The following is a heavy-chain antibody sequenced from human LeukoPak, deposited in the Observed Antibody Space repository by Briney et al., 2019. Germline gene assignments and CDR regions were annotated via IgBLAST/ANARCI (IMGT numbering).Heavy chain of an antibody. D-gene: IGHD6-19*01. J-gene: IGHJ4*02. Sequence: SETLSLTCTVSGYYISSGYYWGWIRQPPGKGLEWIGSFFHSGGTYYNPSLKSRVTISVDTSKNQFSLKLSSVTAADTAVYYCASQPSRIAVAGTFDYWGQGTLVTVSS. CDR1: GYYISSGYY. CDR3: ASQPSRIAVAGTFDY. CDR2: FFHSGGT. V-gene: IGHV4-38-2*02.